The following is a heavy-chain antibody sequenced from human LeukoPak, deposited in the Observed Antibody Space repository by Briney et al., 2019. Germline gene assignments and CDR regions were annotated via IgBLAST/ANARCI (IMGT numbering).Heavy chain of an antibody. CDR2: IYYSGTT. CDR1: GGSFSGYY. CDR3: ARGYSYGSFDY. D-gene: IGHD5-18*01. V-gene: IGHV4-34*11. Sequence: PSETLSLTCAVYGGSFSGYYWSWIRQPPGKGLEWIGHIYYSGTTNYNPSLKSRVTMSVDTSKNQFSLKLSSVTAADTAVYYCARGYSYGSFDYWGQGTLVTVSS. J-gene: IGHJ4*02.